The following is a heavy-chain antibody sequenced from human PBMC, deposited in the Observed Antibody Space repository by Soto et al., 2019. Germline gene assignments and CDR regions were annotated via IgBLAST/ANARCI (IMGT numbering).Heavy chain of an antibody. D-gene: IGHD6-19*01. Sequence: SETLSLTCTVSGGSISSSSYYWGWIRQPPGKGLEWIGSIYYSGSTYYNPSLKSRVTISVDTSKNQFSLKLSSVTAADTAVYYCASSGGVSSGWYGTFDYWGQGTLVTVSS. CDR2: IYYSGST. V-gene: IGHV4-39*01. CDR3: ASSGGVSSGWYGTFDY. J-gene: IGHJ4*02. CDR1: GGSISSSSYY.